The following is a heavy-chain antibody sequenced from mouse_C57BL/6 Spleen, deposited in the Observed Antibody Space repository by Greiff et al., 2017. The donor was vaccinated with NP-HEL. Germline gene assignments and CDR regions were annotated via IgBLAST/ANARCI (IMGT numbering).Heavy chain of an antibody. CDR1: GYTFTSYW. V-gene: IGHV1-59*01. D-gene: IGHD1-1*02. CDR2: IDPSDSYT. J-gene: IGHJ2*01. Sequence: QVQLQQPGAELVRPGTSVKLSCKASGYTFTSYWMHWVKQRPGQGLEWIGVIDPSDSYTNYNQKFKGKATLTVDTSSSTAYMQLSSLTSEDSAVYDCARKDMAQFYFDYWGQGTTLTVSS. CDR3: ARKDMAQFYFDY.